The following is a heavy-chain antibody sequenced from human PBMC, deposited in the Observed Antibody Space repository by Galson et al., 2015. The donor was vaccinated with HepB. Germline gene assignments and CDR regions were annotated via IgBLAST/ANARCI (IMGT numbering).Heavy chain of an antibody. CDR3: TSLGIIYCSGGSCPVPFDY. Sequence: SLRLSCAASGFTFSSYSMNWVRQAPGKGLEWVSSISSSSSYIYYADSVKGRFTISRDNAKNSLYLQMNSLRAEDTAVYYCTSLGIIYCSGGSCPVPFDYWGQGTLVTVSS. CDR2: ISSSSSYI. D-gene: IGHD2-15*01. V-gene: IGHV3-21*01. J-gene: IGHJ4*02. CDR1: GFTFSSYS.